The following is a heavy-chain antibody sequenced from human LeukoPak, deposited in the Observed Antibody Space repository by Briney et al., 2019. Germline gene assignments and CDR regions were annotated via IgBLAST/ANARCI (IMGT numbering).Heavy chain of an antibody. V-gene: IGHV3-33*01. D-gene: IGHD6-13*01. CDR1: GFTFSSFG. Sequence: GGSLRLSCAASGFTFSSFGIHWVRQAPGKGLEWVAVIWFDGSNKFYADSVKGRFTISRDNSKNTLYLQMNSLRAEDTAVYYCARDWYTRYLDYWGQGTLVTVSS. CDR3: ARDWYTRYLDY. J-gene: IGHJ4*02. CDR2: IWFDGSNK.